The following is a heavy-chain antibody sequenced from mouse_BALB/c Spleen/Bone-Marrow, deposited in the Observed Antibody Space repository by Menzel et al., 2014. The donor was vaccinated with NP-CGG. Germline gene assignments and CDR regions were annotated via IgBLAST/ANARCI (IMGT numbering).Heavy chain of an antibody. V-gene: IGHV5-9*03. CDR2: ISSGGGNT. CDR3: VRREYDDYFDY. CDR1: GFTFDSYN. D-gene: IGHD2-14*01. Sequence: EVMLVESGGGLVTPGGSLKLSCAASGFTFDSYNMSWVRQTPEKRLEWVATISSGGGNTYYPDSVKGRYTISRDNAKNNLYLQMSSLRSEDTALYYCVRREYDDYFDYWGQGTTLTASS. J-gene: IGHJ2*01.